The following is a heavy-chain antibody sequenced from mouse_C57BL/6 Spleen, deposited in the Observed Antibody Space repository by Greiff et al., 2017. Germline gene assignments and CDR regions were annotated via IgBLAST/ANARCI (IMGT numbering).Heavy chain of an antibody. V-gene: IGHV1-81*01. CDR2: IYPRSGNT. CDR1: GYTFTSYG. J-gene: IGHJ4*01. CDR3: ARRYGSDDYYAMDY. Sequence: QVQLQQSGAELARPGASVKLSCKASGYTFTSYGISWVKQRTGQGLEWIGEIYPRSGNTYYNEKFKGKATLTADNSSSTAYMELRSLTSEDSAVYFCARRYGSDDYYAMDYWGQGTSGTVSS. D-gene: IGHD1-1*01.